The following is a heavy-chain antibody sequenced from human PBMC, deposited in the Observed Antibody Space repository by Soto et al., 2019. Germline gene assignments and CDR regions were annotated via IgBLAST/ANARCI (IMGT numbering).Heavy chain of an antibody. D-gene: IGHD6-6*01. CDR3: ARGTGRESSYYYYYGMDV. CDR1: GYTFTSYG. Sequence: ASVKVSCKASGYTFTSYGISWLRQAPGQGLEWMGWISAYNGNTNYAQKLQGRVTMTTDTSTSTAYMELRSLRSDDTAVYYCARGTGRESSYYYYYGMDVWGQGTTVTVSS. V-gene: IGHV1-18*01. J-gene: IGHJ6*02. CDR2: ISAYNGNT.